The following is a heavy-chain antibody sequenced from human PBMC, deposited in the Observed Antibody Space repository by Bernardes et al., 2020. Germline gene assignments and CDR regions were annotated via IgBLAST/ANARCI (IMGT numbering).Heavy chain of an antibody. CDR3: GRVWYSSGWYGPGFDYWGQGTLVTVSSGWTFCHCDYYYYYYMDV. V-gene: IGHV1-3*01. D-gene: IGHD6-19*01. CDR1: GYSFSSYA. J-gene: IGHJ6*03. CDR2: INVGNGNT. Sequence: ASVKVSCKASGYSFSSYAIHWVRQAPGQRLEWMGWINVGNGNTNYSQKFQGRVTITRVTSATTTYMELSSLRSEDTAVYYCGRVWYSSGWYGPGFDYWGQGTLVTVSSGWTFCHCDYYYYYYMDVWGKGTTVTVSS.